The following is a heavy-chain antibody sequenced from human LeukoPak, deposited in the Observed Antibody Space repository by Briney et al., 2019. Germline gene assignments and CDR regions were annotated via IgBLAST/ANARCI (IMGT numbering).Heavy chain of an antibody. Sequence: ASVKVSCKASGGTFSSYAISWVRQAPGQGLEWMGWMNPNSGNTGYAQKFQGRVTMTRNTSISTAYMELSSLRSEDTAVYYCARLRRDYDRGNDYWGQGTLVTVSS. J-gene: IGHJ4*02. D-gene: IGHD4-17*01. CDR2: MNPNSGNT. CDR3: ARLRRDYDRGNDY. CDR1: GGTFSSYA. V-gene: IGHV1-8*02.